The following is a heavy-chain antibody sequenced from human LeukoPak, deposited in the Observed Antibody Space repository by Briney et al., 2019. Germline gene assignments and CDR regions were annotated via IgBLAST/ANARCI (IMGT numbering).Heavy chain of an antibody. D-gene: IGHD6-13*01. CDR1: GYTFTGYY. Sequence: GASVKVSCKASGYTFTGYYMHWVRQAPGQGLEWMGWINPNSGGTNYAQKFQGRVTMTRDTSISTAYMELSRLRSDDTAVYYCARSSIAAAVSFDYWGQGTLVTVSS. CDR2: INPNSGGT. V-gene: IGHV1-2*02. J-gene: IGHJ4*02. CDR3: ARSSIAAAVSFDY.